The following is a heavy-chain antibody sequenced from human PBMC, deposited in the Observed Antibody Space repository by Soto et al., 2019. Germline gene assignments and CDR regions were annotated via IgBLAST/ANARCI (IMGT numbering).Heavy chain of an antibody. CDR2: ISGSGDNT. D-gene: IGHD3-22*01. Sequence: GGSLRLSCAASGFTFSSYGMSWVRQAPGKGLEWVSLISGSGDNTYYADPVKGRFTISRDNSKNTLYLQMNSLRAEDTAIYYCAKGRYYHDTTGYFDNWGQGTLVTVSS. CDR1: GFTFSSYG. V-gene: IGHV3-23*01. J-gene: IGHJ4*02. CDR3: AKGRYYHDTTGYFDN.